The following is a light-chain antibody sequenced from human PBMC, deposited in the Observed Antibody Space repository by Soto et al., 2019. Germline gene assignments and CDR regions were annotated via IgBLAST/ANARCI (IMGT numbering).Light chain of an antibody. CDR3: QQYNNWPPPVT. CDR1: QSVSSN. J-gene: IGKJ2*01. Sequence: EIVMTQSPATLSVSPGERATLPCRASQSVSSNLAWYQQKPGQAPRLLIYGASTRATGIPARFSGSGSGTEFTLTISSLQSEDFAVYYCQQYNNWPPPVTFGQGTKVDIK. CDR2: GAS. V-gene: IGKV3-15*01.